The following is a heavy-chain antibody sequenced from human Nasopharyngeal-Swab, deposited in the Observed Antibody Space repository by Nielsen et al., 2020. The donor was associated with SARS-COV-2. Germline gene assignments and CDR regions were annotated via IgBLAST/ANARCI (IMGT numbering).Heavy chain of an antibody. J-gene: IGHJ4*02. CDR3: AKRGAFLEILTGYPPIDY. CDR1: GFTLNNHD. V-gene: IGHV3-30*18. CDR2: ISYEGSLK. Sequence: GESLKISCAASGFTLNNHDMHWVRQAPGRGLEWVAVISYEGSLKNYADSVKGRFTIARDNSKSTVYLQMNRLRVEDTAVYYCAKRGAFLEILTGYPPIDYWGVGTLVIVSS. D-gene: IGHD3-9*01.